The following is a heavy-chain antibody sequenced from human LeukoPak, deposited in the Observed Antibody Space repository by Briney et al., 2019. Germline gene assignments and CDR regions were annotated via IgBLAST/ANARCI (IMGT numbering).Heavy chain of an antibody. D-gene: IGHD4-17*01. Sequence: AGGSLRLSYAVSGFTFDDYGMSWVRQAPGKGLEWVSGINWNGGSTGYADSVKGRFTISRDNAKNSLYLQMNSLRAEDTALYYCVRANGDLYHYYYMDVWGKGTTVTVSS. CDR3: VRANGDLYHYYYMDV. J-gene: IGHJ6*03. V-gene: IGHV3-20*03. CDR1: GFTFDDYG. CDR2: INWNGGST.